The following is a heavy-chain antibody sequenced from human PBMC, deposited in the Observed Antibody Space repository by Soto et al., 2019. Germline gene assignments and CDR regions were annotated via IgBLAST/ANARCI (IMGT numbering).Heavy chain of an antibody. V-gene: IGHV3-30*19. J-gene: IGHJ4*02. Sequence: QVQLVESGGGVVQPGTSLRLSCAASGFRFKSFVMHWVRQAPGKGLEWVAFTLYDGNNKDYGDSVKGRFTVSRDNSQNTLHLQMDFLRPEDTALYYCARWGPTGGFALWGQGTLVSVSS. D-gene: IGHD3-16*01. CDR2: TLYDGNNK. CDR1: GFRFKSFV. CDR3: ARWGPTGGFAL.